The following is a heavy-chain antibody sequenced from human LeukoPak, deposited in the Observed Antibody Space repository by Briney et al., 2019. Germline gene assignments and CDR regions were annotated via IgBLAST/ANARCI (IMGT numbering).Heavy chain of an antibody. CDR3: ARSCHSSSWYFDY. D-gene: IGHD6-13*01. J-gene: IGHJ4*02. Sequence: SETLSLTCGVSGGSITTTNLWRLVRQPPGEGLEWIGEISLSGLTNYSPSLNSRVTMSLDMAKNQFSLKLSSETAADTAVYYCARSCHSSSWYFDYWGQGTLVTVSS. CDR2: ISLSGLT. V-gene: IGHV4-4*02. CDR1: GGSITTTNL.